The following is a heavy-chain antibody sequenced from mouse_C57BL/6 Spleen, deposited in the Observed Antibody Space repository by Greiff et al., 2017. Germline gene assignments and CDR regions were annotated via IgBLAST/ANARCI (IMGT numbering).Heavy chain of an antibody. CDR3: ARYGGDYDELY. CDR1: GYTFTDYY. J-gene: IGHJ2*01. V-gene: IGHV1-26*01. D-gene: IGHD2-4*01. CDR2: INPNNGGT. Sequence: VQLQQSGPELVKPGASVKISCKASGYTFTDYYMNWVKQSHGKSLEWIGDINPNNGGTSYNQKFKGKATLTVDKSSSTAYMELRSLTSEDSAVYYCARYGGDYDELYWGQGTTLTVSS.